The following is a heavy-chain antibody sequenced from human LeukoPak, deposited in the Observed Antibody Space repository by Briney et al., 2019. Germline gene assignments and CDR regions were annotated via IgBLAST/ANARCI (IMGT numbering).Heavy chain of an antibody. CDR1: GFTFSSYA. J-gene: IGHJ4*02. V-gene: IGHV3-30-3*01. CDR2: ISYDGSNK. D-gene: IGHD3-3*01. Sequence: GGSLRLSCAASGFTFSSYAMHWVRQAPGKVLEWVAVISYDGSNKYYADSVKGRFTISRDNSKNTLYLQMNSLRAEDTAVYYCANLRLRFLEWLLDYWGQGTLVTVSS. CDR3: ANLRLRFLEWLLDY.